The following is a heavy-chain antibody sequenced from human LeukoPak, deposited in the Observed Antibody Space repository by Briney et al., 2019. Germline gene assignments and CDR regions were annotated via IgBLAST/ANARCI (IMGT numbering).Heavy chain of an antibody. V-gene: IGHV4-39*07. CDR3: ARGVVAGLLDY. Sequence: SETLSLTCTVSGGSISSSSYYWGWIRQPPGKGLEWIGSIYYSGSTYYNPSLKSRVTISVDTSKNQFSLKLSSVTAADTAVYYCARGVVAGLLDYWGQGTLVTVSS. CDR1: GGSISSSSYY. D-gene: IGHD6-19*01. J-gene: IGHJ4*02. CDR2: IYYSGST.